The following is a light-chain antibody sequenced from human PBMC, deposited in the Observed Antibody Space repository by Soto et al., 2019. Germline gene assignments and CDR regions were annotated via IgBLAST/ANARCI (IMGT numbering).Light chain of an antibody. CDR2: DAS. Sequence: DIQMTQSPSTLSASVGDRVTITCRASQSISTWLAWYQQEPGKAPKLLIYDASSLESGVPSRFSGSGSGTEFTLTISSLQPDDFATYYCQQYNSWTFGQGTKVDI. CDR1: QSISTW. CDR3: QQYNSWT. J-gene: IGKJ1*01. V-gene: IGKV1-5*01.